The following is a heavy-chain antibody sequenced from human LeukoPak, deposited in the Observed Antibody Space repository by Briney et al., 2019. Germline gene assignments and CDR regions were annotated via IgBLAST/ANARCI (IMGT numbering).Heavy chain of an antibody. D-gene: IGHD3-22*01. CDR1: GGSISSYY. V-gene: IGHV4-59*01. J-gene: IGHJ5*02. CDR3: ARAVVDYYDTINWFDP. Sequence: SETLSLTCTVSGGSISSYYWRWIRQPPGKGLEWIGYIYYSGSTNYNPSLKSRVTISVDTSKNQFSLKLSSVTAADTAVYYCARAVVDYYDTINWFDPWGQGTLDTVSS. CDR2: IYYSGST.